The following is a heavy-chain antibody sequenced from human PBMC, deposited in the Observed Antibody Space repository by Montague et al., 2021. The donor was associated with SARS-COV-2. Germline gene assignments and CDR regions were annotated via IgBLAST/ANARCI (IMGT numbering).Heavy chain of an antibody. V-gene: IGHV4-39*01. CDR3: SRQTNWGSPGYMDL. J-gene: IGHJ2*01. CDR2: IYYSGTT. Sequence: SETLSLTCTVYGGSINSNSYYWGWIRQPPGKGLEWNGSIYYSGTTDYNPSLKGRVTISVDTSKNQFSLKLTSVTAADTSVFYCSRQTNWGSPGYMDLWGRGTPVTVSS. D-gene: IGHD7-27*01. CDR1: GGSINSNSYY.